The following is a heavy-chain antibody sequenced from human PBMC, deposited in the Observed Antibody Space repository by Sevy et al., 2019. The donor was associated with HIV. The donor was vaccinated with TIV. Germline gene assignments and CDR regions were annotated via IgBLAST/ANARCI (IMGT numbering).Heavy chain of an antibody. Sequence: ASVKVSCKASGGTFSSYAISWVRQAPGQGLEWMGGIIPIFGTANYAQKFQGRVTITADESTSTAYMELSSLRYEDTAVYYCASYYYGSGSYPDSFDYWGQGTLVTVSS. CDR1: GGTFSSYA. J-gene: IGHJ4*02. CDR3: ASYYYGSGSYPDSFDY. V-gene: IGHV1-69*13. D-gene: IGHD3-10*01. CDR2: IIPIFGTA.